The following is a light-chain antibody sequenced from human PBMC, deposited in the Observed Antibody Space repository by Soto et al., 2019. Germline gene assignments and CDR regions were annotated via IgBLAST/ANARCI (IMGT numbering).Light chain of an antibody. V-gene: IGLV1-40*01. CDR3: QSYDSSLSGVV. CDR2: GNS. J-gene: IGLJ2*01. Sequence: QSVLTQPPSVSGAPGQRVTISCTGSNSNIGAGYDVHWYQQPPGTAPKLLMYGNSNRPSGVPDRFSGSKSGTSASLAITGLQAGDEADYCCQSYDSSLSGVVFGGGTKLTVL. CDR1: NSNIGAGYD.